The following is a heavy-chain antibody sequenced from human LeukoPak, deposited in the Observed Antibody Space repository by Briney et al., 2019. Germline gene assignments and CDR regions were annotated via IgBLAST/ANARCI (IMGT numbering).Heavy chain of an antibody. V-gene: IGHV1-24*01. J-gene: IGHJ4*02. D-gene: IGHD3-10*01. CDR3: ASYYYGSGSYLDFDY. CDR1: GYTLTELS. Sequence: ASVKVFCKVSGYTLTELSMHWVRQAPGKGLEWMGGFDPEDGETIHAQKFQGRVTMTEDTSTDTAYMELSSLRSEDTAVYYCASYYYGSGSYLDFDYWGQGTLVTVSS. CDR2: FDPEDGET.